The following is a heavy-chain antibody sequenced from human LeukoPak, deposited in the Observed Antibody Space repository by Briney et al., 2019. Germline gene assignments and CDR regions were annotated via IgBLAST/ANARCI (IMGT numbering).Heavy chain of an antibody. CDR2: IRYDGSNK. D-gene: IGHD3-10*01. CDR1: GFTFSDYY. J-gene: IGHJ4*02. V-gene: IGHV3-30*02. CDR3: AKFLVRGSGSYYTL. Sequence: GGSLRLSCAASGFTFSDYYMSWIRQAPGKGLEWVAFIRYDGSNKYYADSVKGRFTISRDNSKNTLYLQMNSLRAEDTAVYYCAKFLVRGSGSYYTLWGQGTLVTVSS.